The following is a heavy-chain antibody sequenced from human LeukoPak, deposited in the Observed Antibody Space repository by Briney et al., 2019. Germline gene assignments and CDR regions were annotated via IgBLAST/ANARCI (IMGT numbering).Heavy chain of an antibody. CDR3: ARFLSGSYDY. CDR1: GYSFIGYY. J-gene: IGHJ4*02. CDR2: VNPNSGVT. V-gene: IGHV1-2*02. Sequence: GASVKVSCKASGYSFIGYYIHWVRQAPGQGLEWMGSVNPNSGVTDYAQKFQGRITMTRDTSISTAYMELSRLRSDDTAVYYCARFLSGSYDYWGQGTLVTVSS. D-gene: IGHD1-26*01.